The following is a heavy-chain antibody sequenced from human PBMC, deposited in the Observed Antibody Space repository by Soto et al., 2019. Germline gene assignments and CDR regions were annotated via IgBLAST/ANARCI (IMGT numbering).Heavy chain of an antibody. Sequence: GGSLRLSCAASGFTFSNYVMHWVRQTPGKGLEWVALILYDGSNKYYGDSVKGRFTISRDNSKNTLYLQVSSLRAEDTAVYYCAKSRDAYNFYFYYGMDVWGPGTTLTV. V-gene: IGHV3-30*18. J-gene: IGHJ6*02. CDR1: GFTFSNYV. D-gene: IGHD2-2*01. CDR2: ILYDGSNK. CDR3: AKSRDAYNFYFYYGMDV.